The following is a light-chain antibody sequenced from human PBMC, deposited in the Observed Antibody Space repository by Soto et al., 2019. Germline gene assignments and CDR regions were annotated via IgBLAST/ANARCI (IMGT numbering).Light chain of an antibody. CDR1: SSDVGAYKY. CDR3: SSYSDSDTKV. V-gene: IGLV2-8*01. CDR2: EVN. J-gene: IGLJ1*01. Sequence: QSALTQPPSASGSPGQSVTISCTGTSSDVGAYKYVSWYQHHPGKAPKLMIYEVNNRPSGVSGRFSGSKSDTTAYLTISGLQAEDEADYYCSSYSDSDTKVFGTGTKVTVL.